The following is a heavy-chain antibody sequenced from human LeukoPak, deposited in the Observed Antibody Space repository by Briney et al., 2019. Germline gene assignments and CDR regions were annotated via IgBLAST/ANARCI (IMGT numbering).Heavy chain of an antibody. CDR3: ARGVGYYDSSGQGYYFDY. V-gene: IGHV4-34*01. Sequence: SETLSLTCAVYGGSFSGYYWSWIRQPPGKGLEWIGEINHSGGTNYNPSLKSRVTISVDTSKNQFSLKLSSVTAADTAVYYCARGVGYYDSSGQGYYFDYWGQGTLVTVSS. J-gene: IGHJ4*02. CDR2: INHSGGT. CDR1: GGSFSGYY. D-gene: IGHD3-22*01.